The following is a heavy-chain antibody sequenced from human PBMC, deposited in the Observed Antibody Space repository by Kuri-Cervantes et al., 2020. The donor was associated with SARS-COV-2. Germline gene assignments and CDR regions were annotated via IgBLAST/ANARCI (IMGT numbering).Heavy chain of an antibody. CDR2: ISGSGTTM. CDR1: GFNFNIYE. V-gene: IGHV3-48*03. CDR3: ARAQNCGGACLTGYFQQ. J-gene: IGHJ1*01. D-gene: IGHD2-21*02. Sequence: GESLKISCAASGFNFNIYEMNWVRQAPGKGLEWVSYISGSGTTMYYADSVKGRFTISRDNAKNMLFLQMNSLRAEDTAVYSCARAQNCGGACLTGYFQQWGQGTLVTSPQ.